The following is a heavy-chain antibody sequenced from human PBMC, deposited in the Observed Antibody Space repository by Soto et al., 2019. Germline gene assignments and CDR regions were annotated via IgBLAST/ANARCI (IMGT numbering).Heavy chain of an antibody. CDR2: ISGSGGST. D-gene: IGHD3-9*01. Sequence: PGGSLRLSCAASGFTFSSYAMSWVRQAPGKGLEWVSAISGSGGSTYYADSVKGRFTISRDNSKNTLYLQMNSLRAEDTAVYYCAKDRVHYDILTGYYGFDYWGQGTLVTVSS. J-gene: IGHJ4*02. CDR3: AKDRVHYDILTGYYGFDY. V-gene: IGHV3-23*01. CDR1: GFTFSSYA.